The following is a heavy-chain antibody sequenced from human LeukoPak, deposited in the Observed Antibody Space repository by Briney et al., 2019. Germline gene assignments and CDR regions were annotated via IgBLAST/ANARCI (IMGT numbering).Heavy chain of an antibody. CDR1: GYTFTSYG. CDR2: ISAYNGNT. V-gene: IGHV1-18*01. Sequence: ASVRVSCKASGYTFTSYGISWVRQAPGQGLEWMGWISAYNGNTNYAQKLQGRVTMTTDTSTSTAYMELRSLRSDDTAVYYCARTRRYGSGSNWFDPWGQGTLVTVSS. D-gene: IGHD1-26*01. J-gene: IGHJ5*02. CDR3: ARTRRYGSGSNWFDP.